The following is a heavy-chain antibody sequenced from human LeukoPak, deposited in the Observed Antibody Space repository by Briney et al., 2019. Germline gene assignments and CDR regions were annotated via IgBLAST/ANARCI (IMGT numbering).Heavy chain of an antibody. J-gene: IGHJ4*02. CDR3: ARGAVTYYDSSGYHY. Sequence: GASVKVSCKASGYTFTGYYMHWVRQAPGQGLEWMGIINPSGGSTSYAQKFQGRVTMTRDTSTSTVYMELSSLRSEDTAVYYCARGAVTYYDSSGYHYWDQGTLVTVSS. CDR2: INPSGGST. V-gene: IGHV1-46*01. D-gene: IGHD3-22*01. CDR1: GYTFTGYY.